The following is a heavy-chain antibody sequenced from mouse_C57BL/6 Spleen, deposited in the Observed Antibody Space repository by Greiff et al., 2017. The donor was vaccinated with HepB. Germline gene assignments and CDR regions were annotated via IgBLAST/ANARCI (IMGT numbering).Heavy chain of an antibody. Sequence: EVQLQQSGPELVKPGASVKISCKASGYTFTDYYMNWVKQSHGKSLEWIGDINPNNGGTSYNQKFKGKATLTVDKSSSTAYMELRSLTSEDSAVYYCARASGGDWGQGTSVTVSS. V-gene: IGHV1-26*01. D-gene: IGHD6-1*01. CDR1: GYTFTDYY. CDR3: ARASGGD. J-gene: IGHJ4*01. CDR2: INPNNGGT.